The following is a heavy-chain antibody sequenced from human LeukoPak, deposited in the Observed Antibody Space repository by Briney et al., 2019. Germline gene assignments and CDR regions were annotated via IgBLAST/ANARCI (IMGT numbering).Heavy chain of an antibody. J-gene: IGHJ5*02. CDR3: TRGPNVYGSGRSWFDP. CDR2: INPKTGDT. Sequence: ASVKVSCKASGYTFSDYYIHWVRQAPGQGLEWMGWINPKTGDTNYLQKLQGRVTMTRDTSISTAYMELSRLRSGDTAVFYCTRGPNVYGSGRSWFDPWGQGTLVTVSS. V-gene: IGHV1-2*02. D-gene: IGHD3-10*01. CDR1: GYTFSDYY.